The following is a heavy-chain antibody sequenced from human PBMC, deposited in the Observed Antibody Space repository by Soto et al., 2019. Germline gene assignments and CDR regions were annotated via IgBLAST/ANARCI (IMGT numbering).Heavy chain of an antibody. J-gene: IGHJ6*02. D-gene: IGHD2-8*01. V-gene: IGHV1-46*01. CDR2: INPSGGST. CDR1: GYTFTSYY. CDR3: ARSYCTNVVCYAPYYYYGMDI. Sequence: ASVKVSCKASGYTFTSYYMHWVRQAPGQGLEWMGIINPSGGSTSYAQKFQGRVTMTRDTSTSTVYMELSSLRSEDTAVYYCARSYCTNVVCYAPYYYYGMDICGQETMVTVSS.